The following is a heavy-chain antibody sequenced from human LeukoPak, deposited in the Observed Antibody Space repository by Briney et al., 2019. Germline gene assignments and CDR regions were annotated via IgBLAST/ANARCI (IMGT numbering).Heavy chain of an antibody. J-gene: IGHJ4*02. CDR1: GYTFTSYG. CDR3: ATTPHYYDSSGYYFDY. Sequence: ASVKVSCKASGYTFTSYGISWVRQAPGQGLEWMGGIIPIFGTANYAQKFQGRVTITADESTSTAYMELSSLRSEDTAVYYCATTPHYYDSSGYYFDYWGQGTLVTVSS. V-gene: IGHV1-69*13. D-gene: IGHD3-22*01. CDR2: IIPIFGTA.